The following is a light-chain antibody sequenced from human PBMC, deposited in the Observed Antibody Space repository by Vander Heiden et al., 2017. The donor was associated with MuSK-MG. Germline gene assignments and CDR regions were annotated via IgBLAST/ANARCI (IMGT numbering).Light chain of an antibody. CDR1: QSISSY. Sequence: DIQMTQSPSSLSASVGDRVTITCRASQSISSYINWYQQKPGKDPKLLIYAASGLQSGVPSRFSGSGSGTDFTLSISRLQPEDFATYYCQQSDSTPRTFGQGTKLEIK. J-gene: IGKJ2*01. V-gene: IGKV1-39*01. CDR2: AAS. CDR3: QQSDSTPRT.